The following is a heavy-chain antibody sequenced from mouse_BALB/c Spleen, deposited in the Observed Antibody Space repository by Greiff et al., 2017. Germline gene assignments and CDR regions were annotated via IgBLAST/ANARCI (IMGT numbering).Heavy chain of an antibody. CDR2: ISYSGST. J-gene: IGHJ4*01. D-gene: IGHD2-14*01. V-gene: IGHV3-8*02. Sequence: EVKLVESGPSLVKPSQTLSLTCSVTGDSITSGYWNWIRKFPGNKLEYMGYISYSGSTYYNPSLKSRISITRDTSKNQYYLQLNSVTTEDTATYYCARGGVYYRYDGGYAMDYWGQGTSVTVSA. CDR3: ARGGVYYRYDGGYAMDY. CDR1: GDSITSGY.